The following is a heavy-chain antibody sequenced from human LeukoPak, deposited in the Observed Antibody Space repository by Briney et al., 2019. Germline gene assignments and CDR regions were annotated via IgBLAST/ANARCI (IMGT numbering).Heavy chain of an antibody. CDR1: GFTFSSYS. CDR2: ISSSSSYI. D-gene: IGHD6-13*01. Sequence: GGSLRLSCAASGFTFSSYSMNWVRQAPGKGLEWVSSISSSSSYIYYADSVKGRFTISRDNAKNSLYLQMNSLRAEDTAVYYCARAHPPSGYSSSWDNAFDIWGQGTMVTVSS. V-gene: IGHV3-21*01. J-gene: IGHJ3*02. CDR3: ARAHPPSGYSSSWDNAFDI.